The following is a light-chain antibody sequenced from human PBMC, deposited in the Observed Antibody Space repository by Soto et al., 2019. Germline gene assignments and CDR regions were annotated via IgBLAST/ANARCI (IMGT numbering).Light chain of an antibody. CDR3: QHYGGSPPT. CDR1: QSVSNSY. V-gene: IGKV3-20*01. CDR2: GAS. Sequence: EIVLTQSPGTLSLSPGERATLSCRASQSVSNSYLAWYQQKPGQPPRLLIYGASSRDTGVPDRFSGSGSGTDFTLTITRLEPEDFAVYCCQHYGGSPPTFGQGTKVEI. J-gene: IGKJ1*01.